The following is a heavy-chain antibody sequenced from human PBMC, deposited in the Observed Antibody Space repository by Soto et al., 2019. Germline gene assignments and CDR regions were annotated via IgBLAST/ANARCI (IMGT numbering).Heavy chain of an antibody. CDR3: ASVRNGDWYFDY. D-gene: IGHD4-17*01. CDR1: GFTFSNYW. CDR2: INTDGSTT. V-gene: IGHV3-74*01. J-gene: IGHJ4*02. Sequence: EVQLVESGGGLVQPGGSLRLSCAASGFTFSNYWMHWVRQVPGTGLVWVSRINTDGSTTSYADSVKGRFTISRDNAKDTLYLQMTSLRAEDTAVYYCASVRNGDWYFDYWGQGTLVTISS.